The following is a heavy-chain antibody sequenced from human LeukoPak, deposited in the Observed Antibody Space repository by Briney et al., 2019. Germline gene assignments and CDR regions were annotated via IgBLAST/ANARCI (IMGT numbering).Heavy chain of an antibody. J-gene: IGHJ3*02. CDR2: ISSSSRYI. Sequence: PGGSLRLSCTASGISFNTYSMTWVRQAPGKGLEWVSSISSSSRYIYYADSVKGRFTISRDNSKNTLYLQMNSLRAEDTAVYYCARDRYYYDSSGYYPTDAFDIWGQGTMVTVSS. CDR1: GISFNTYS. D-gene: IGHD3-22*01. CDR3: ARDRYYYDSSGYYPTDAFDI. V-gene: IGHV3-21*01.